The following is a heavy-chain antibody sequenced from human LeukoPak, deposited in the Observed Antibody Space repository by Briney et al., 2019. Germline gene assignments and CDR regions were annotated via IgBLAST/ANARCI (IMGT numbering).Heavy chain of an antibody. Sequence: SETLSLTCTVSGGSISNTLYYWGWIRQPPGKGLEWIGEINHSGSTNYNPSLKSRVTISVDTSNNQFSLKLKSVTAADTAMYYCARWGGFAPWGQGTLVTVSS. D-gene: IGHD3-16*01. CDR3: ARWGGFAP. V-gene: IGHV4-39*07. J-gene: IGHJ5*02. CDR2: INHSGST. CDR1: GGSISNTLYY.